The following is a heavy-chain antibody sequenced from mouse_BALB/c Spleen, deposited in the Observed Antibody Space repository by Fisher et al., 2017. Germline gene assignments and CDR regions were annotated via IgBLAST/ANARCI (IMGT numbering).Heavy chain of an antibody. V-gene: IGHV1-26*01. D-gene: IGHD2-3*01. J-gene: IGHJ4*01. CDR3: ARSLGYSYAMDY. Sequence: KFKGKAILTVDKSSSTAYMELRSLTSEDSAVYFCARSLGYSYAMDYWGQGTSVTVSS.